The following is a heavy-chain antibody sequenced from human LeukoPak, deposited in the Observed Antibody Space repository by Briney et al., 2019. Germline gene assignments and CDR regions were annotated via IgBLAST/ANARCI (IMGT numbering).Heavy chain of an antibody. J-gene: IGHJ5*02. CDR1: GFTFRNYV. D-gene: IGHD6-19*01. Sequence: GGSLRLSCAASGFTFRNYVMSWVRQAPGKGLEWVSGISGSGGGSYYADSVKGRFTISRDNSKNALYLHMNSLSADDTALYYCAKIAAVAGTRWFDPWGQGTLVIVSS. V-gene: IGHV3-23*01. CDR3: AKIAAVAGTRWFDP. CDR2: ISGSGGGS.